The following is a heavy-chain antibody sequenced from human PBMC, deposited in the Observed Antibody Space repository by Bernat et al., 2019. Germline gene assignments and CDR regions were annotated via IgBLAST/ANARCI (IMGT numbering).Heavy chain of an antibody. CDR2: ISSSSSYI. CDR3: ARGHLGLGIGWSADY. CDR1: GFTFSSYS. D-gene: IGHD7-27*01. Sequence: EVQLVESGGGLVKPGGSLRLSCAASGFTFSSYSMNWVRQAPGKGLEWVSSISSSSSYIYYEDSVKGRFTISRDNAKNSVYLQMNSLRAEDTAVYYCARGHLGLGIGWSADYWGQGTLVTVSS. J-gene: IGHJ4*02. V-gene: IGHV3-21*01.